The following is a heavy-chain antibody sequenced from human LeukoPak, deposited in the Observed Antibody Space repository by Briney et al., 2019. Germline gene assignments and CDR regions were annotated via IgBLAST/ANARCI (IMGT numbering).Heavy chain of an antibody. CDR1: GGTFSSYA. D-gene: IGHD5-12*01. CDR3: GGGYPAAGAFDI. V-gene: IGHV1-69*13. J-gene: IGHJ3*02. Sequence: ASVKVSCKASGGTFSSYAISWVRQAPGQGLEWMGGIIPIFGTANYAQKFQGRVTITADESTSTAYMELSSLRSEDTAVYYCGGGYPAAGAFDIWGQGTMVTVS. CDR2: IIPIFGTA.